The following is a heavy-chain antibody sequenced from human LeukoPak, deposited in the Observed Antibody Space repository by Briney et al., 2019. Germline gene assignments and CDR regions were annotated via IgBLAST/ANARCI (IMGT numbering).Heavy chain of an antibody. CDR3: ASGGPTRGTFDY. CDR2: LRKDATYS. CDR1: GFPFRSYG. V-gene: IGHV3-30*02. D-gene: IGHD1-26*01. Sequence: PGGSLRLSCAASGFPFRSYGMYWVGQTPDKGLQWVAYLRKDATYSNYADSVRGRFTISRDNSKNTLDLQMSSLRVEDTAVYYCASGGPTRGTFDYWGQGTLVTVSS. J-gene: IGHJ4*02.